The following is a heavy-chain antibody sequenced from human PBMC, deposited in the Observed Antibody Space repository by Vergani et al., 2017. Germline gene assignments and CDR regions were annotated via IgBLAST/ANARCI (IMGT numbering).Heavy chain of an antibody. CDR2: IISIFGTA. CDR3: AGEHNLWFVELLCFDP. CDR1: GGTFSSYA. Sequence: QVQLVQSGAEVKKPGSSVKVSCKASGGTFSSYAISWVRQAPGQGLEWMGRIISIFGTANYAQKFQGRVTITADKSTSTAYMELSSLRSEDTAVYYCAGEHNLWFVELLCFDPWGQGTLVTVSS. J-gene: IGHJ5*02. D-gene: IGHD3-10*01. V-gene: IGHV1-69*13.